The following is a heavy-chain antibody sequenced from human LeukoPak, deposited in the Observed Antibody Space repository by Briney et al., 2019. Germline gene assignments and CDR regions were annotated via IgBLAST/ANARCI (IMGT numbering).Heavy chain of an antibody. J-gene: IGHJ4*02. D-gene: IGHD6-19*01. V-gene: IGHV1-2*02. Sequence: ASVKVSCKASGYTFTGYYMHWVRQAPGQGLEWMGWINPNSGGTNYAQKFQGRVTMTRDTSISTAYMELSRLRSDDTAVYYCERDRPGWYFPLSYWGQGTLVTVSS. CDR2: INPNSGGT. CDR3: ERDRPGWYFPLSY. CDR1: GYTFTGYY.